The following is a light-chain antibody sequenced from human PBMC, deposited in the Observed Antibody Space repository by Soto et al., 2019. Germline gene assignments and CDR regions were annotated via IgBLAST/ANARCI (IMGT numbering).Light chain of an antibody. CDR2: AAS. V-gene: IGKV3-20*01. J-gene: IGKJ1*01. CDR3: QQYGHSPRT. CDR1: QSVADNY. Sequence: EIVLTQFPATLSLSPGDRATLSCKASQSVADNYLAWYQQKPGQAPRLLIYAASRRAIGIPDTFSGSGSGTDFTLTITRLEPEDFALYYCQQYGHSPRTFGQGTKVDIK.